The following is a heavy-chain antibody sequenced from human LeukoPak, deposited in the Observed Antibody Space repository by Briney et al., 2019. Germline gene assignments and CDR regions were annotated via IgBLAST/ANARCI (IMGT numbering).Heavy chain of an antibody. D-gene: IGHD2-15*01. CDR3: ASPYCSGGSCYHDAFDI. CDR2: IRQDGSEK. V-gene: IGHV3-7*01. CDR1: GFTFSSYW. Sequence: GGSLRLSCAASGFTFSSYWMTWVRQAPGKGLEWVANIRQDGSEKYYVDSVKGRFTISRDNAKNSLYLQMSSLRAEDTAVYYCASPYCSGGSCYHDAFDIWGQGTMVTVSS. J-gene: IGHJ3*02.